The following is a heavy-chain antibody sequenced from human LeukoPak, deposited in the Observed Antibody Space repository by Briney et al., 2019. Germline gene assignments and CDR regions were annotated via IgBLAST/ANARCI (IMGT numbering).Heavy chain of an antibody. Sequence: KTSDTLSLTCAVYGESFSGYYWSWIRQPPGEGLEWVGEINHSGSTNYSPSLKSRGTISVDTSKNQFSLKLSSVTAADTAVYYRARGYPWWLVPRSYFDYWGQGTLVTVSS. V-gene: IGHV4-34*01. CDR3: ARGYPWWLVPRSYFDY. CDR1: GESFSGYY. D-gene: IGHD6-19*01. J-gene: IGHJ4*02. CDR2: INHSGST.